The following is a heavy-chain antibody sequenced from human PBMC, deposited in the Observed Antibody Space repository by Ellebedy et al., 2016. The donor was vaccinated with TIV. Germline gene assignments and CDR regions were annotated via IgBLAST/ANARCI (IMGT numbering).Heavy chain of an antibody. CDR1: GFTFDDYA. V-gene: IGHV3-74*01. D-gene: IGHD6-19*01. CDR3: ARVGYGIAVARRGMDV. J-gene: IGHJ6*02. Sequence: GGSLRLSCAASGFTFDDYAMHWVRQAPGKGLVWVSHINTDGSTTRYADSVKGRFTISRDNAKNTLYLQMNSLGAEDTAVYYCARVGYGIAVARRGMDVWGQGTTVTVSS. CDR2: INTDGSTT.